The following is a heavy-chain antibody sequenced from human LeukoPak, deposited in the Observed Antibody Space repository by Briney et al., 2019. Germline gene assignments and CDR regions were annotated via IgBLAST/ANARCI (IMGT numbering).Heavy chain of an antibody. CDR1: GYSFTGYW. J-gene: IGHJ4*02. D-gene: IGHD3-10*01. CDR3: ARTYYYGSGSYYSPGY. Sequence: GESLKISCKGSGYSFTGYWIGWVRQMPGKGLEWMGIIYPGDSDTRYSPSFQGQVTISVDKSISTAYLQWSSLKASGTALYYCARTYYYGSGSYYSPGYWGQGTLVTVSS. CDR2: IYPGDSDT. V-gene: IGHV5-51*01.